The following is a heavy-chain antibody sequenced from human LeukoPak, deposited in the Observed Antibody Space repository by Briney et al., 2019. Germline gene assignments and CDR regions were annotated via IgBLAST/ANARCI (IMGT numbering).Heavy chain of an antibody. Sequence: PGGSLRLSCAASGFTFDDYAMHWVRQAPGKGLEWVSGISWNSGSIGYADSVKGRFTISRDNAKNSLYLQMNSLRAEDTALYYCAKDSGAIVVVPAAGIDYWGQGTLVTVSS. CDR3: AKDSGAIVVVPAAGIDY. CDR1: GFTFDDYA. CDR2: ISWNSGSI. D-gene: IGHD2-2*01. J-gene: IGHJ4*02. V-gene: IGHV3-9*01.